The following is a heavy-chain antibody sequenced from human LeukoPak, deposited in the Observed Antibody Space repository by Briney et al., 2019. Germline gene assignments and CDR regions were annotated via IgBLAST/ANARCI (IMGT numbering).Heavy chain of an antibody. J-gene: IGHJ4*02. CDR3: ARVAEYYDILTGYSH. D-gene: IGHD3-9*01. V-gene: IGHV3-74*01. CDR2: INSDGSST. CDR1: GFTFSSYW. Sequence: QPGGSLRLSCAASGFTFSSYWMHWVRQAPGKGLVWVSRINSDGSSTSYADSVKGRFTISRDNAKNTLYLQMNSLRAEDTAVYYCARVAEYYDILTGYSHWGQGTLVSVSS.